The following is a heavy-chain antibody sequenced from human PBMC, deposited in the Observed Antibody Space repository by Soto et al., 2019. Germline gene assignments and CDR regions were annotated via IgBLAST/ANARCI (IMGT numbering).Heavy chain of an antibody. J-gene: IGHJ6*02. CDR2: INHSGST. CDR1: GGSFSGYY. V-gene: IGHV4-34*01. CDR3: ARWEVRGANPHLYYYYYGMDV. D-gene: IGHD3-10*01. Sequence: PSETLSLTCAVYGGSFSGYYWSWIRQPPGKGLEWIGEINHSGSTNYNPSLKSRVTISVDTSKNQFSLKLSSVTAADTAVYYCARWEVRGANPHLYYYYYGMDVWGQGTTVTVSS.